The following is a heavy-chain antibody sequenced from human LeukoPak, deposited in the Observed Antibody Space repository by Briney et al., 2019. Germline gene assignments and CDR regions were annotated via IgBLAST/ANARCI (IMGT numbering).Heavy chain of an antibody. Sequence: PSETLSLTCTVSGGSIYICYGSWLRQPPGKGRVWIAYGRDNGENNYNPSLKSRVAISVDTANNQISLRLNFVTAADTAIYYCARQPANTAAFDIWGLGTMAAVSS. CDR3: ARQPANTAAFDI. CDR2: GRDNGEN. V-gene: IGHV4-59*08. D-gene: IGHD5-18*01. J-gene: IGHJ3*02. CDR1: GGSIYICY.